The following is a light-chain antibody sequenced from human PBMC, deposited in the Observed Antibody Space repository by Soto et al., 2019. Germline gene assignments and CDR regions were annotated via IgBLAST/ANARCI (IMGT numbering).Light chain of an antibody. CDR2: GAS. CDR3: QQYGRSTST. Sequence: EVVMTQSPVTLSVSPGESATLSCRASQGVRNNLAWYQQKPGQAPRLLIYGASSRATGIPDRFSGSGSGTDFTLTISSLEPEDFAVYYCQQYGRSTSTFGGGTKVDIK. CDR1: QGVRNN. V-gene: IGKV3-20*01. J-gene: IGKJ4*01.